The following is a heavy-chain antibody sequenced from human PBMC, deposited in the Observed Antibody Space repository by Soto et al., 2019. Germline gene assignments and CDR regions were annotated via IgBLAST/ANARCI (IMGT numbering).Heavy chain of an antibody. CDR1: GFTVSSNY. V-gene: IGHV3-53*01. J-gene: IGHJ6*02. Sequence: GSLRLSCAASGFTVSSNYMSWVRQAPGKGLEWVSVIYSGGSTYYADSVKGRFTISRDNSKNTLYLQMNSLRAEDTAVYYCARRKGLYYYYCMDVWGQGTTVPVSS. D-gene: IGHD3-22*01. CDR2: IYSGGST. CDR3: ARRKGLYYYYCMDV.